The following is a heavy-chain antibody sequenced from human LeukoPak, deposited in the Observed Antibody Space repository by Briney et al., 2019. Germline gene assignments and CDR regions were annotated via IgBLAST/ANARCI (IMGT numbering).Heavy chain of an antibody. CDR1: GYTLTELS. D-gene: IGHD3-3*01. J-gene: IGHJ5*02. Sequence: ASVKVSCKVSGYTLTELSMHWVRQAPGKGLEWMGGFDHEDGETIYAQKFQGRVTMTEDTSTDTAYMELSSLRSEDTAVYYCATASGGRGQLRFLSNWFDPGGQGTLVTVSS. CDR3: ATASGGRGQLRFLSNWFDP. CDR2: FDHEDGET. V-gene: IGHV1-24*01.